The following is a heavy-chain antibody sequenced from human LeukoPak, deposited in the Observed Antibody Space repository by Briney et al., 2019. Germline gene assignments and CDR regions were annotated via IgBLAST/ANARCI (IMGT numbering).Heavy chain of an antibody. J-gene: IGHJ4*02. CDR3: ARGRFDPLTGYEYYHDY. Sequence: PSETLSLTCAVYGGSFSGYYWSWIRQPPGKGLEWIGEINHSGSTNYNPSLKSRVTISVDTSKNQFSLKLSSVTAADTAVYYCARGRFDPLTGYEYYHDYWGQGTLVTVSS. CDR1: GGSFSGYY. CDR2: INHSGST. D-gene: IGHD3-9*01. V-gene: IGHV4-34*01.